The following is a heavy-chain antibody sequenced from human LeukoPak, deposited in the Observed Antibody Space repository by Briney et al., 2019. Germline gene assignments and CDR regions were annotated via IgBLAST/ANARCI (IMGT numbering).Heavy chain of an antibody. V-gene: IGHV1-8*01. Sequence: GASVKVSCKASGYTFTSYNINWARQATGQGLEWMGWMNPNSGNTGYAQKFQGRVTMTRNTSISTAYMELSSLRSEDTAVYYCARAGPPGLLGVVITHRRNWFDPWGQGTLVTVSS. CDR2: MNPNSGNT. CDR1: GYTFTSYN. CDR3: ARAGPPGLLGVVITHRRNWFDP. D-gene: IGHD3-3*01. J-gene: IGHJ5*02.